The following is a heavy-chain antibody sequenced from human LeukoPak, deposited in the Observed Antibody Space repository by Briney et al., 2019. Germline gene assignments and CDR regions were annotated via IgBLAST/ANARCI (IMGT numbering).Heavy chain of an antibody. CDR2: IYYSGST. J-gene: IGHJ3*02. CDR1: GGSISSGGYY. V-gene: IGHV4-31*03. D-gene: IGHD5-24*01. CDR3: ARERRDGYKDSAFDI. Sequence: SETQSLTCTVSGGSISSGGYYWSWIRQHPGKGLEWIGYIYYSGSTYYNPSLKSRVTISADTSKDQFSLKLIAVTAADTAMYYCARERRDGYKDSAFDIWGQGTMVTVSS.